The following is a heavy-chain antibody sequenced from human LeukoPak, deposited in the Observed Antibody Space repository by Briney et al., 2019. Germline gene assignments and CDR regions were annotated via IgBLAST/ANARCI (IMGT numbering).Heavy chain of an antibody. CDR1: GYTFTGYY. D-gene: IGHD3-10*01. Sequence: ASVKVSCKASGYTFTGYYMHWVRQAPGQGLEWMGWINPNSGGTNYAQKFQGWVTMTRDTSISTAYMELSRLRSDDTAVYYCARGGTMVRGVLDAFDTWGQGTVVTVSS. J-gene: IGHJ3*02. CDR2: INPNSGGT. V-gene: IGHV1-2*04. CDR3: ARGGTMVRGVLDAFDT.